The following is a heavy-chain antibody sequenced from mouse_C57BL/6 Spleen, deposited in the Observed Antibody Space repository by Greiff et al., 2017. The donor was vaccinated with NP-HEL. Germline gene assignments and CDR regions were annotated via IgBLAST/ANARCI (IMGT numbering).Heavy chain of an antibody. J-gene: IGHJ3*01. CDR3: ARSYDYAWFAY. CDR1: GYTFTSYW. D-gene: IGHD2-4*01. CDR2: IHPNSGST. Sequence: VQLQQPGAELVKPGASVKLSCKASGYTFTSYWMHWVKQRPGQGLEWIGMIHPNSGSTNYNEKFKSKATLTVDKSSSPAYMQLSSLTSEDSAVYYCARSYDYAWFAYWGQGTLVTVSA. V-gene: IGHV1-64*01.